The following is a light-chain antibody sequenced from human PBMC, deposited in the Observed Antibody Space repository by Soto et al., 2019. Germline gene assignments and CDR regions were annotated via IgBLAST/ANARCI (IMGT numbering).Light chain of an antibody. CDR3: LQYDSRYT. CDR1: QSISSW. V-gene: IGKV1-5*01. CDR2: DAS. J-gene: IGKJ2*01. Sequence: IQMTQSPSTLSSSLGDRVTITCRASQSISSWLAWYQQKPGKAPKLLIYDASSLESGVPSRFSGSGSGTEFTLTISSLQPDDFATYYCLQYDSRYTFGQGTKVDIK.